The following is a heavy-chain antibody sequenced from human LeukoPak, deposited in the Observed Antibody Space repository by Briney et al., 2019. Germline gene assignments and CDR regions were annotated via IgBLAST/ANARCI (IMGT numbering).Heavy chain of an antibody. V-gene: IGHV3-30*03. J-gene: IGHJ4*02. CDR2: ISYDGSNK. CDR1: GFTFSSYG. Sequence: PGGSLRLSCAASGFTFSSYGMHWVRQAPGKGLEWVAVISYDGSNKYCADSVKGRFTISRDNSKNTLYLQMNSLRAEDTAVYYCAGRLLDYWGQGTLVTVSS. CDR3: AGRLLDY. D-gene: IGHD3-16*01.